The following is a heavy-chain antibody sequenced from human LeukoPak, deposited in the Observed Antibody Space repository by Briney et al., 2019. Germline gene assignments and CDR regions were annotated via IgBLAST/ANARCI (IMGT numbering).Heavy chain of an antibody. D-gene: IGHD3-22*01. V-gene: IGHV4-59*01. Sequence: SETLSLTCTVSGGSISSDYWSWIRQPPGKGLEWIGYIYYRGSTNYNPSLKSRVTISVDTSKNQFSLKLSSVTAADTAVYYCARLGGYSSGHYYSDYWGQGTLVTVSS. CDR3: ARLGGYSSGHYYSDY. J-gene: IGHJ4*02. CDR2: IYYRGST. CDR1: GGSISSDY.